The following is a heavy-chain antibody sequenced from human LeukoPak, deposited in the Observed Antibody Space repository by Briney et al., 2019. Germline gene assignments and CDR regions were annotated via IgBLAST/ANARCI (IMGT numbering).Heavy chain of an antibody. CDR3: ARVDLLVAGKASDY. CDR2: ISSSGSTI. D-gene: IGHD6-19*01. V-gene: IGHV3-48*03. CDR1: GFTFSSYE. Sequence: PGGSLRLSCAASGFTFSSYEMNWVRQAPGRGLEWVSYISSSGSTICYADSVKGRFTIARDNAKNSLDLQMRSLRAEDTAVYYCARVDLLVAGKASDYWGQGTLVTVSS. J-gene: IGHJ4*02.